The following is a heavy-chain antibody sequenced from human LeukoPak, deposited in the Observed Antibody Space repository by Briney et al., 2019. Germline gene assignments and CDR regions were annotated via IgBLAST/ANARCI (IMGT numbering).Heavy chain of an antibody. Sequence: PSQTLSLTCAVSGASISSGGYSWNWIRLPPGKGLEWIANIYHSGNTYYNPSLRSRVTISVDTSKNQFPLMLSSVTAADTALYYCARKKDYGDYVDYWGQGTLVTVSS. CDR1: GASISSGGYS. CDR2: IYHSGNT. V-gene: IGHV4-30-2*01. CDR3: ARKKDYGDYVDY. J-gene: IGHJ4*02. D-gene: IGHD4-17*01.